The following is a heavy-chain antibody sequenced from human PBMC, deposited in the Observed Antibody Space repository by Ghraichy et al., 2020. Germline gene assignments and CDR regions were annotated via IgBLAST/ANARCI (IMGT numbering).Heavy chain of an antibody. D-gene: IGHD3-22*01. CDR3: AREDRSLYYDSSGYSDPLYYYYYGMDV. J-gene: IGHJ6*02. Sequence: ASVKVSCKASGYTFTGYYMHWVRQAPGQGLEWMGWINPNSGGTNYAQKFQGRVTMTRDTSISTAYMELSRLRSDDTAVYYCAREDRSLYYDSSGYSDPLYYYYYGMDVWGQGTTVTVSS. V-gene: IGHV1-2*02. CDR2: INPNSGGT. CDR1: GYTFTGYY.